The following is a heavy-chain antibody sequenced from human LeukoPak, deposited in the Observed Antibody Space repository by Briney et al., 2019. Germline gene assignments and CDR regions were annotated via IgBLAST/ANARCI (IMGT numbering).Heavy chain of an antibody. CDR2: IKQDGSEK. D-gene: IGHD3-3*01. CDR3: AKVGYDFWSGDDP. J-gene: IGHJ5*02. Sequence: GGSLRLSCAASGFTFSSYWMSWVRQAPGKGLEWVANIKQDGSEKYYVDSVKGRFTISRDNSKNTLYLQMNSLRAEDTAVYYCAKVGYDFWSGDDPWGQGTLVTVSS. V-gene: IGHV3-7*01. CDR1: GFTFSSYW.